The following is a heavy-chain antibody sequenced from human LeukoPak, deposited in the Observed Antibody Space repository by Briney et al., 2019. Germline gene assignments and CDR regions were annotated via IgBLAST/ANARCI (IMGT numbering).Heavy chain of an antibody. CDR3: ARDRGLGAFKA. CDR1: GDSISGGYY. Sequence: SETLSLTCTVAGDSISGGYYWDWIRQPAGKGLEWIGRIYFTGTTNYNPSLKSRVTMTVEPSKSQFSLKLTSVTAADTAVYYWARDRGLGAFKAWGQGTRVTVSP. D-gene: IGHD3-10*01. J-gene: IGHJ3*01. CDR2: IYFTGTT. V-gene: IGHV4-4*07.